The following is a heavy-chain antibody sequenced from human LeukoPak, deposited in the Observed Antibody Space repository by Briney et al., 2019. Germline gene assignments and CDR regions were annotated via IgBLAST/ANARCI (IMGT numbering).Heavy chain of an antibody. V-gene: IGHV1-18*04. J-gene: IGHJ6*02. CDR3: ARASTMVRGAYYYGMDV. CDR1: GYTFTGYY. Sequence: ASVKVSCKASGYTFTGYYMHWVRQAPGQGLEWMGWISAYNGNTNYAQKLQGRVTMATDTSTSTAYMELRSLRSDDTAVYYCARASTMVRGAYYYGMDVWGQGTTVTVSS. CDR2: ISAYNGNT. D-gene: IGHD3-10*01.